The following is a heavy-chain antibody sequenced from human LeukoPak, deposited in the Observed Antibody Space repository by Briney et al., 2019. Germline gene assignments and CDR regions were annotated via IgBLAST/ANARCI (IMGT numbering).Heavy chain of an antibody. V-gene: IGHV3-30*18. CDR3: AKDRGVGATGAFDI. CDR1: GFTFSSYG. CDR2: ISHDGSNK. J-gene: IGHJ3*02. D-gene: IGHD1-26*01. Sequence: GGSLRLSCAASGFTFSSYGMHWVRQAPGKGLEWVAVISHDGSNKYYADSVKGRFTISRDNSKNTLYLQMNSLRAEDTAVYYCAKDRGVGATGAFDIWGQGTMVTVSS.